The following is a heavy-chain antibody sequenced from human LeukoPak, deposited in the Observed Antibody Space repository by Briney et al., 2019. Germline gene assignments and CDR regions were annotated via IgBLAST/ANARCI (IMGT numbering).Heavy chain of an antibody. D-gene: IGHD5-24*01. V-gene: IGHV3-7*01. CDR1: GFTFSTYW. Sequence: GGSLRLSCAASGFTFSTYWMSWVRQAPGKGLEWVASIKQDGSEKYYVDSVKGRFTISRDNAKNSLYLQMNSLRAEDTAVYYCARVGMATMGREYFDYWGQGTLVTVSS. CDR2: IKQDGSEK. J-gene: IGHJ4*02. CDR3: ARVGMATMGREYFDY.